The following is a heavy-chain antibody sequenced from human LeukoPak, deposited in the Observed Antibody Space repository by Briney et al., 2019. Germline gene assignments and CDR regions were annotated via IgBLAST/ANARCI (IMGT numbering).Heavy chain of an antibody. J-gene: IGHJ4*02. V-gene: IGHV4-59*12. CDR1: GGSISSYY. CDR2: IYYSGST. CDR3: ARDFDRTDYYGSGSYYA. Sequence: TSETLPLTCTVSGGSISSYYWSWIRQPPGKGLEWIGYIYYSGSTNSNPSLKSRVTISVDKSKNQFSLKLSSVTAADTAVYYCARDFDRTDYYGSGSYYAWGQGTLVTVSS. D-gene: IGHD3-10*01.